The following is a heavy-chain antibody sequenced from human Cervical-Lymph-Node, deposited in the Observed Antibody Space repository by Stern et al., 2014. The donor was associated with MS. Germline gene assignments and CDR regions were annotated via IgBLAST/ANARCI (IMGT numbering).Heavy chain of an antibody. J-gene: IGHJ4*02. CDR2: IYPYDSDT. CDR3: ARHVQGFDY. Sequence: EDQLVESGAEVKKPGESLKISCKLSGYSFTIYYIAWVRQMPGKGLEWMGVIYPYDSDTTYSPSFQGQVTISADKSIPTAYLQWSSLRASDTAMYYCARHVQGFDYWGQGTLVIVSS. V-gene: IGHV5-51*01. CDR1: GYSFTIYY.